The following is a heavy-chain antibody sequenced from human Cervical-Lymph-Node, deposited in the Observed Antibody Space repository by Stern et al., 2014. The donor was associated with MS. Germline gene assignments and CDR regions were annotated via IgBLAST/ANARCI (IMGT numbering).Heavy chain of an antibody. CDR1: GGTFSSYA. Sequence: VQLVESGAEVKKPGSSVKVSCKASGGTFSSYAISWVRQAPGQGLEWMGGIIPVFGTAHYAQKFQARVTIPADESTTPAYTELSSLRSEDTAVYYCARGELKEGLVRGMDVWGQGTTVTVSS. J-gene: IGHJ6*02. V-gene: IGHV1-69*01. CDR2: IIPVFGTA. CDR3: ARGELKEGLVRGMDV. D-gene: IGHD1-26*01.